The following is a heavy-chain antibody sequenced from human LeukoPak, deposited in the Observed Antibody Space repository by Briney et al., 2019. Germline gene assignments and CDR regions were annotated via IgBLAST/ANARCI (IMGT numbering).Heavy chain of an antibody. V-gene: IGHV3-30-3*01. D-gene: IGHD1-26*01. CDR1: GFTFSTSS. Sequence: GGSLRLSCAASGFTFSTSSMHWVRQTPGKGLDWVALISSDGNNKYYANSVKGRFTISRDNSKNTLYLQMNSLRAEDTAVYYCAKEVSEVGATPTDYWGQGTLVTVSS. CDR2: ISSDGNNK. J-gene: IGHJ4*02. CDR3: AKEVSEVGATPTDY.